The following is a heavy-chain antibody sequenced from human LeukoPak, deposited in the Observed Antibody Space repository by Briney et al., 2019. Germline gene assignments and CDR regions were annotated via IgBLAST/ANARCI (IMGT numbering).Heavy chain of an antibody. D-gene: IGHD3-9*01. J-gene: IGHJ4*02. Sequence: GASVKVSCKASGYTFTSYGISRVRQAPGQGLEWMGWISAYNGNTNYAQKLQGRVTMTTDTSTSTAYMELRSLRSDDTAVYYCARFLYDILTGSSAGGDYWGQGTLVTVSS. V-gene: IGHV1-18*01. CDR1: GYTFTSYG. CDR3: ARFLYDILTGSSAGGDY. CDR2: ISAYNGNT.